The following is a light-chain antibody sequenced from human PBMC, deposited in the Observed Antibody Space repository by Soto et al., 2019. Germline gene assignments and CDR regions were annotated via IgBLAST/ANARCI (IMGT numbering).Light chain of an antibody. CDR2: GNN. CDR1: SSNIGSNT. CDR3: AAWDGSLNGVV. Sequence: QSVLTQAPSASGTPGQRVTISCSGSSSNIGSNTVNWYQQLPGTAPKLLIYGNNQRPSGVPDRFSGSKSGTSVSLAISGLQSEDEADYYCAAWDGSLNGVVFGRGTQLTVL. V-gene: IGLV1-44*01. J-gene: IGLJ2*01.